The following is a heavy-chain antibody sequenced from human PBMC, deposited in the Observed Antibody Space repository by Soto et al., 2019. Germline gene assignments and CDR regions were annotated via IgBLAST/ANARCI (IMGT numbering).Heavy chain of an antibody. Sequence: PGGSLRLSCAASGFTFSNYAMTCVRQAPGKGLEWVSRISGSGGSTYYAVSVKGRFTISRDNSKNTLYLQMSGLRAEDTAVYYCAKSSPTSSGGFDYWGQGTLVTVYS. CDR2: ISGSGGST. CDR1: GFTFSNYA. J-gene: IGHJ4*02. CDR3: AKSSPTSSGGFDY. V-gene: IGHV3-23*01. D-gene: IGHD6-6*01.